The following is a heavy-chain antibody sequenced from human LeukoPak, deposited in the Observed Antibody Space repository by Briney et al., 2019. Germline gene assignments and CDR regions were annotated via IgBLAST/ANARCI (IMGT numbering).Heavy chain of an antibody. CDR2: IIPIFGTA. D-gene: IGHD3-10*01. J-gene: IGHJ3*02. CDR3: ASSPRTMVRGAAFDI. V-gene: IGHV1-69*05. CDR1: GGTFSSYA. Sequence: ASVKVSCKASGGTFSSYAISWVRQAPGQGLEWMGRIIPIFGTANYAQKFQGRVTITTDESTSTAYMELSSLRSEDTAVYYCASSPRTMVRGAAFDIWGQGTMVTVSS.